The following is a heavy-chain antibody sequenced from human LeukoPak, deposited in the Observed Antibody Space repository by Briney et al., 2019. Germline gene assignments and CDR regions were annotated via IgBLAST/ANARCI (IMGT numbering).Heavy chain of an antibody. V-gene: IGHV3-23*01. CDR3: AKDEEWRPAPD. CDR1: GFTFRSFA. CDR2: ISANGVST. Sequence: GGSLRLSCAASGFTFRSFAMSWVRQAPGKGLEWVSSISANGVSTYYADSVKGRFTISRGNSKNTLYLQMNSLRAEDTAVYYCAKDEEWRPAPDGGQGPLVTVSS. D-gene: IGHD2-2*01. J-gene: IGHJ4*02.